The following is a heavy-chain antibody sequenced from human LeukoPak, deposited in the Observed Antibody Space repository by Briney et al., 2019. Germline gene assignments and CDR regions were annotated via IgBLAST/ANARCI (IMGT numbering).Heavy chain of an antibody. Sequence: SETLSFTCTVSGDSISRSTHFWGWIRQPPGKGLEWIGSIYYSGTTYNNPSLKSRVTISVDTSKNQFSLKLSSVTAADTAVYYCARDGEVLSSSWFWFDPWGQGTLVTVSS. CDR3: ARDGEVLSSSWFWFDP. J-gene: IGHJ5*02. CDR1: GDSISRSTHF. CDR2: IYYSGTT. D-gene: IGHD6-13*01. V-gene: IGHV4-39*07.